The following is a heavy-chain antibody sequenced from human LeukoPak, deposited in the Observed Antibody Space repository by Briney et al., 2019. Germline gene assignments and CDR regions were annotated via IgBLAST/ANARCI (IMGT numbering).Heavy chain of an antibody. CDR2: INHSGST. D-gene: IGHD3-10*01. Sequence: SETLSLTCAVYGGSFSGHYWSWIRQPPGKGLEWIGEINHSGSTNYNPSLKSRVTISVDTSKNQFSLKLSSVTAADTAVYYCARGSPRGYGSGSYVRSWFDRRGQGTLVTVSS. J-gene: IGHJ5*02. CDR1: GGSFSGHY. CDR3: ARGSPRGYGSGSYVRSWFDR. V-gene: IGHV4-34*01.